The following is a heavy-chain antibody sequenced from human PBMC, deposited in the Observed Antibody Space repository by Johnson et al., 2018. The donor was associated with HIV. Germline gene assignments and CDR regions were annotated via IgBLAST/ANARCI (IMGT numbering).Heavy chain of an antibody. CDR2: ISSSGSTI. J-gene: IGHJ3*02. CDR1: AFSVSSNY. Sequence: QVQLVESGGGLVQPGGSLRLSCAVSAFSVSSNYMSWVRQAPGKGLEWVSYISSSGSTIYYADSVKGRFTISRDNAKNSLYLQMNSLRAEDTAVYYCARDVGSGPAFDIWGQGTMVTVSS. V-gene: IGHV3-11*04. CDR3: ARDVGSGPAFDI. D-gene: IGHD2-15*01.